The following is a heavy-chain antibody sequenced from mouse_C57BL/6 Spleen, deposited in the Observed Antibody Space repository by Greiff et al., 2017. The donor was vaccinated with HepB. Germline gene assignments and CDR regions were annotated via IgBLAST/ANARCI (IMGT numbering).Heavy chain of an antibody. V-gene: IGHV1-82*01. Sequence: VQLQQSGPELVKPGASVKISCKASGYAFSSSWMNWVKQRPGKGLEWIGRIYPGDGDTNYNGKFKGKATLTADKSSSTAYMQLSRLTSEDSAVYFCARAGDGYYLDYWGQGTTLTVSS. D-gene: IGHD2-3*01. CDR2: IYPGDGDT. CDR1: GYAFSSSW. CDR3: ARAGDGYYLDY. J-gene: IGHJ2*01.